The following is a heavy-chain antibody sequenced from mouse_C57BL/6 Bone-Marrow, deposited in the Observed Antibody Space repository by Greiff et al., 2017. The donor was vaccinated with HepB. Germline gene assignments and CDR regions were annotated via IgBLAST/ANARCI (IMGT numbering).Heavy chain of an antibody. J-gene: IGHJ4*01. CDR3: ARWGKFDDDMDY. CDR1: GDTFTSYW. Sequence: QVQLQQPGAELVKPGASVKMSCKASGDTFTSYWITWVKQRPGQGLEWIGDIYPGSGSTNYNEKFKSKATLTVDTSSSTAYMQLSSLTSEDSAVYYCARWGKFDDDMDYWGQGTSVTVSS. CDR2: IYPGSGST. V-gene: IGHV1-55*01.